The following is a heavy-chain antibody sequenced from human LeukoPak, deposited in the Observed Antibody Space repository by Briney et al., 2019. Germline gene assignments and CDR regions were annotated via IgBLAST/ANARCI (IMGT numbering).Heavy chain of an antibody. CDR3: ARAGGCIVGATRPNNLFDP. CDR1: GYTFTSYD. D-gene: IGHD1-26*01. CDR2: MNPNSGNT. Sequence: ASVKVSCKASGYTFTSYDINWVRQATGQGLEWMGWMNPNSGNTGYAQKFQGRVTMTRNTSISTAYMELSSLRSEDTAVYYCARAGGCIVGATRPNNLFDPLGQGTLGTGSP. V-gene: IGHV1-8*01. J-gene: IGHJ5*02.